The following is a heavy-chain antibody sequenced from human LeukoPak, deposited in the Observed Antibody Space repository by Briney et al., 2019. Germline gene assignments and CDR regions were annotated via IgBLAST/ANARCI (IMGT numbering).Heavy chain of an antibody. V-gene: IGHV3-30*19. Sequence: GGSLRLSCAASGFTFSSYGMHWVRQAPGKGLEWVAVISYDGSNKYYADSVKGRFTISRDNSKNTLYLQMNSLRAEDTAVYYCAREYSSGWPTYYYYGMDVWGQGTTVTVSS. CDR2: ISYDGSNK. CDR3: AREYSSGWPTYYYYGMDV. CDR1: GFTFSSYG. J-gene: IGHJ6*02. D-gene: IGHD6-19*01.